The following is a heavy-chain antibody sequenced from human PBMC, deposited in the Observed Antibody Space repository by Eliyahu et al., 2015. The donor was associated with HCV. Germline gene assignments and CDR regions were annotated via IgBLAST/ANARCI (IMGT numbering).Heavy chain of an antibody. V-gene: IGHV3-30*18. J-gene: IGHJ6*02. CDR1: GXXFSSYG. CDR3: AKGSGYCSSTSCNGRDFHYYYGMDV. D-gene: IGHD2-2*01. CDR2: ISYDGGNK. Sequence: QVQLVESGGGVVQPGRSLRLSCAASGXXFSSYGMHWVRQXPGKGLEWVXVISYDGGNKYSADSVKGRFTISRDNSKTTLYLQMNSLRAEDTAVYYCAKGSGYCSSTSCNGRDFHYYYGMDVWGPGTTVTVS.